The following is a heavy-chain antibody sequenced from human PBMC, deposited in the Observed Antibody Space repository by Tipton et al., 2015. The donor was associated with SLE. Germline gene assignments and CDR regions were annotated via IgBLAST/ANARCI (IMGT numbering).Heavy chain of an antibody. CDR1: GYTFTGYY. CDR2: INPSGGST. D-gene: IGHD1-26*01. CDR3: ARDRGGELLVY. V-gene: IGHV1-46*01. Sequence: QVQLVQSGAEVKKPGASVKVSCKASGYTFTGYYMHWVRQAPGQGLEWMGIINPSGGSTSYAQKFQGRVTMTRDTSTSTVSMELRSLRSDDTAVYYCARDRGGELLVYWGQGTLVTVSS. J-gene: IGHJ4*02.